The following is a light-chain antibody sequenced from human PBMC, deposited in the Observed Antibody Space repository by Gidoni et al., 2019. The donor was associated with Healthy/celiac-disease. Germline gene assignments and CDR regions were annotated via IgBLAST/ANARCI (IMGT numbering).Light chain of an antibody. Sequence: YVLTQPPSVSVAPGKTARITCGGNNIGSKSVHWYQQKPGQAPVLVIYYDSDRPSGIPERFSGSNSGNTATLTISRVEAGDEADYYCQVWDSSSDHVVFGGGTKLTVL. CDR3: QVWDSSSDHVV. CDR2: YDS. J-gene: IGLJ2*01. CDR1: NIGSKS. V-gene: IGLV3-21*04.